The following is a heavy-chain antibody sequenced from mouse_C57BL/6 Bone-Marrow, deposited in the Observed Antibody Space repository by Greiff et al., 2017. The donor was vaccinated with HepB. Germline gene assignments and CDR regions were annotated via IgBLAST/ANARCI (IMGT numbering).Heavy chain of an antibody. D-gene: IGHD1-1*01. CDR1: GYTFTSYG. Sequence: VHVKQSGAELVRPGSSVKMSCKTSGYTFTSYGINWVKQRPGQGLEWIGYIYIGNGYTEYNEKFKGKATLTSDTSSSTAYMQLSSLTSEDSAIYFCARSTTVVEWYFDVWGTGTTVTVSS. J-gene: IGHJ1*03. V-gene: IGHV1-58*01. CDR3: ARSTTVVEWYFDV. CDR2: IYIGNGYT.